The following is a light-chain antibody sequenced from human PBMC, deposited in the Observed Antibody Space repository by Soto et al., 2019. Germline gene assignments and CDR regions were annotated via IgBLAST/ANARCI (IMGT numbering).Light chain of an antibody. CDR2: EVS. CDR3: QTYDSSLNSWV. V-gene: IGLV2-14*01. Sequence: QSALTQPASVSGSPGQSITISCTGTSSDVGGYNYVSWYQQHPGKAPKLMIYEVSNRPSGVPDRFSVSKSGTSASLAITGLQAEDEADYYCQTYDSSLNSWVFGGGTKVTVL. CDR1: SSDVGGYNY. J-gene: IGLJ3*02.